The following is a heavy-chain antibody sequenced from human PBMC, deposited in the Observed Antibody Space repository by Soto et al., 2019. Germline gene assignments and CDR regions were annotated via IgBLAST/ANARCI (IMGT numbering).Heavy chain of an antibody. Sequence: WGSLRLSCAASGFAFVRYSMNFGRHSPGKWLEWVSSISSTTNYIYYADSMKGRLTVSRDNAKNSVYLDMNSLSAEDTAVYYCARESEDLTSNFDYWGQGTLVTVSS. J-gene: IGHJ4*02. V-gene: IGHV3-21*01. CDR2: ISSTTNYI. CDR3: ARESEDLTSNFDY. CDR1: GFAFVRYS.